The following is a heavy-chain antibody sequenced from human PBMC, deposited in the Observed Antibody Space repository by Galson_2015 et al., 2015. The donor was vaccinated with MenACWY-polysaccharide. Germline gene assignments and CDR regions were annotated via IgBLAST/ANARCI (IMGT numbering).Heavy chain of an antibody. D-gene: IGHD6-19*01. CDR2: IRYDGSNK. Sequence: SLRLSCAASGFTFSSYGMHWVRQAPGKGLEWVAFIRYDGSNKYYADSVKGRFTISRDNSKNTLYLQMNSLRAEDTAVYYCAKDSVGVWYSSGWVDYWGQGTLVTVSS. CDR3: AKDSVGVWYSSGWVDY. CDR1: GFTFSSYG. V-gene: IGHV3-30*02. J-gene: IGHJ4*02.